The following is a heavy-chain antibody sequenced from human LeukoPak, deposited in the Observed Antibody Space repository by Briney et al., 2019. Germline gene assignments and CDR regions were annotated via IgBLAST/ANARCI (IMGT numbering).Heavy chain of an antibody. V-gene: IGHV4-59*01. Sequence: SETLSLTCTVSGGSISSYYWSWIRQPPGKGLEWIGYIYYSGSTNYNPSLKWRVTISVDTSKNHFSLKLSSVTAADTAVYYCAGHSSSWYNWFDPWGQGTLVTVSS. CDR3: AGHSSSWYNWFDP. CDR2: IYYSGST. D-gene: IGHD6-13*01. J-gene: IGHJ5*02. CDR1: GGSISSYY.